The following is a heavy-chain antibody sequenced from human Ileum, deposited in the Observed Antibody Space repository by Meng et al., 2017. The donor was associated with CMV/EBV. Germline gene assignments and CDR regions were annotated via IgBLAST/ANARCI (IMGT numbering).Heavy chain of an antibody. J-gene: IGHJ6*02. V-gene: IGHV4-34*01. D-gene: IGHD2-2*01. Sequence: SETLSLTCGVSGGPFGAYYWSWVRQLPGKGLEWIGQITDDGTANYNPSLKSRVTISVDTSKQQFYLNLTSVTAADTAVYFCARGFGCSGSSCYWIYYYGMDVWGQGSTVTFSS. CDR2: ITDDGTA. CDR3: ARGFGCSGSSCYWIYYYGMDV. CDR1: GGPFGAYY.